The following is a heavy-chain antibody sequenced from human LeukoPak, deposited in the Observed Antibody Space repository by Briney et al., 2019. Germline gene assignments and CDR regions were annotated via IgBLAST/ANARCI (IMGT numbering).Heavy chain of an antibody. V-gene: IGHV4-4*07. CDR3: ARARAGGYCSSTSCYVFDY. CDR1: GGSISSYY. J-gene: IGHJ4*02. Sequence: SETLSLTCTVSGGSISSYYWSWIRQPAGKGLEWIGRIYTSGSTNYNPSLKSRVTMSVDTSKNQFSLKLSSVTAADTAVYYCARARAGGYCSSTSCYVFDYWGQGTLVTVSS. CDR2: IYTSGST. D-gene: IGHD2-2*01.